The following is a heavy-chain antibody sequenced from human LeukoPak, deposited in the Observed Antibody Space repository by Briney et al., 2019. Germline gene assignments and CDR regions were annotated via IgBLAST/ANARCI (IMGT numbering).Heavy chain of an antibody. CDR3: ATGIYYYYGMDV. Sequence: PGGSLTLSCAAAGFTFSDYYMGWIRQAPGKGLEWVSYISSSSSYTNYADSVKGRFTISRDNAKNSLYLQMNSLRAEDTAVYYCATGIYYYYGMDVGGKGTTVTVSS. CDR1: GFTFSDYY. J-gene: IGHJ6*04. D-gene: IGHD1-1*01. V-gene: IGHV3-11*06. CDR2: ISSSSSYT.